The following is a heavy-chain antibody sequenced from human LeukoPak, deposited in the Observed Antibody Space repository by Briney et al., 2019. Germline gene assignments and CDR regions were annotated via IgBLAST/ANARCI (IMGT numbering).Heavy chain of an antibody. CDR2: IYYSGST. Sequence: SQTLSLTCTVSGGSISSGGYYWSWIRQPPGKGLEWIGYIYYSGSTNYNPSLKSRVTISVDTSKHQFSLKLSSVTAADTAVYYCASSYYDSSGYFLMDDYWGQGTLVTVSS. V-gene: IGHV4-61*08. CDR1: GGSISSGGYY. CDR3: ASSYYDSSGYFLMDDY. J-gene: IGHJ4*02. D-gene: IGHD3-22*01.